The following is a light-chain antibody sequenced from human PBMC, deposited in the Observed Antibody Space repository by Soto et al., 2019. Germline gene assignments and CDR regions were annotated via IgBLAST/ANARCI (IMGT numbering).Light chain of an antibody. CDR1: SSNNGLND. V-gene: IGLV1-44*01. CDR2: DTN. J-gene: IGLJ2*01. CDR3: AAWDDSLNGPV. Sequence: QSVLTQPPSASGTPGQTVTISCSGSSSNNGLNDVHWYRQLSGTAPQILIYDTNQQATGVPDRFSGSRSGTSASLAIHGLQSEDEADYHCAAWDDSLNGPVFGGGTKLTVL.